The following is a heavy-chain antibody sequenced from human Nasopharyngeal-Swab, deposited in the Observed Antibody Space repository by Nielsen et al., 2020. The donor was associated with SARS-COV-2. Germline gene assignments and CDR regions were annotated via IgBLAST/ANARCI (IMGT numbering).Heavy chain of an antibody. CDR2: IYYSGST. J-gene: IGHJ6*02. CDR3: ARDYGGSHSLYYHYGMDV. CDR1: GGSISSGGYY. V-gene: IGHV4-31*03. Sequence: SETLSLTCTVSGGSISSGGYYWSWIRQHPGKGLEWIGYIYYSGSTYYNPSLKSRVTMSVDTSKNQFSLRLSSVAAADTAVYYCARDYGGSHSLYYHYGMDVWGQGTTVTVSS. D-gene: IGHD4-23*01.